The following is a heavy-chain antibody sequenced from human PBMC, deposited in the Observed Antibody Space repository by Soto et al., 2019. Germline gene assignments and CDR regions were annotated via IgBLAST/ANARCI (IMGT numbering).Heavy chain of an antibody. V-gene: IGHV3-23*01. CDR2: ISGSGGST. CDR1: GFTFSSYA. J-gene: IGHJ1*01. Sequence: GGSLGLCCAASGFTFSSYAMSWVRQAPGKGLEWVSAISGSGGSTYYADSVKGRFTISRDNSKNTLYLQMNSLRAEDTAVYYCVKWHTSNFDSLPFTGFAFRGQRTKVIVSS. D-gene: IGHD3-22*01. CDR3: VKWHTSNFDSLPFTGFAF.